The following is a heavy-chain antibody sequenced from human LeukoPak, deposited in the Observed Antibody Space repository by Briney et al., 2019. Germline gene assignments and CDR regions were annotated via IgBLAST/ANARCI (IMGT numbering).Heavy chain of an antibody. CDR2: ISGSGGST. Sequence: GGSLRLSCVGSGFTFSSYAMSWVRQAPGKGLEWVSVISGSGGSTNHADSVKGRFTISRDNSKNTLYLQTNSLRAEDTAVYYCAKDGDSSGYPTYYFDHWGQGTLLTVSS. V-gene: IGHV3-23*01. CDR3: AKDGDSSGYPTYYFDH. J-gene: IGHJ4*02. D-gene: IGHD3-22*01. CDR1: GFTFSSYA.